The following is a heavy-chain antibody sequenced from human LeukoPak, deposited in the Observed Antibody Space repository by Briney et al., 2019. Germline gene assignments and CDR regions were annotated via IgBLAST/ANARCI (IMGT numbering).Heavy chain of an antibody. CDR3: ARIRDGYSYSGFDY. D-gene: IGHD5-24*01. CDR1: GFTVSSNY. V-gene: IGHV3-53*01. CDR2: IYSGGST. J-gene: IGHJ4*02. Sequence: QPGGSLRLSCAASGFTVSSNYMGWVRQAPGKGLEWVSVIYSGGSTYYADSVKGRFTISRDNSKNTLYLQMNSLRAEDTAVYYCARIRDGYSYSGFDYWGQGTLVTVSS.